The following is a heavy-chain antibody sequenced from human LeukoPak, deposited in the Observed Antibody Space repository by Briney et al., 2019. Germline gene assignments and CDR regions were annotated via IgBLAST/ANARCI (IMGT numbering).Heavy chain of an antibody. Sequence: GASVKVSCRASGYTFTSYAMNWVRQAPGQGLEWMGWINTNTGNPTYAQGFTGRFVFSLDTSVSTAYLQISSLKAEDTAVYYCARDWEAAAPSPYYGMDVWGQGTTVTVSS. CDR2: INTNTGNP. CDR3: ARDWEAAAPSPYYGMDV. J-gene: IGHJ6*02. V-gene: IGHV7-4-1*02. D-gene: IGHD6-13*01. CDR1: GYTFTSYA.